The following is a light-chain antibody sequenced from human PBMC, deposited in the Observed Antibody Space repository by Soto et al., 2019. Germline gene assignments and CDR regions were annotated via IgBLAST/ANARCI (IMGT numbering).Light chain of an antibody. CDR3: QQSYNIPRT. V-gene: IGKV1-39*01. CDR1: QTIRDY. Sequence: DIQMTQSPSTLSGSVGDRVTITCGASQTIRDYLNWYQQKPGKAPNLLMXAAXSLQSGVPSRFSGGGSGTDFTLTISSLQPEDFATYYCQQSYNIPRTFGQGTRLEIK. J-gene: IGKJ5*01. CDR2: AAX.